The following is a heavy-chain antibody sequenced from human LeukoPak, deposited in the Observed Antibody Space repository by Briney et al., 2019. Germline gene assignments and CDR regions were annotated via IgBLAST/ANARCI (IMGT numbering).Heavy chain of an antibody. V-gene: IGHV3-48*01. CDR2: ISSSSSTI. D-gene: IGHD5-12*01. CDR3: ARDLDTIAGAFDI. J-gene: IGHJ3*02. CDR1: GFTFSSYS. Sequence: GGSLRLSCAASGFTFSSYSMNWVRQAPGKGLEWVSYISSSSSTIYNADSVKGRFTISRDNAKNSLYLQMNSLRAEDTAVYYCARDLDTIAGAFDIWGQGTMVTVSS.